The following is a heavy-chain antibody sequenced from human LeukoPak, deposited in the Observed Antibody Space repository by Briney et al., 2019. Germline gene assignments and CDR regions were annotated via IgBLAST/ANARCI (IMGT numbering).Heavy chain of an antibody. J-gene: IGHJ6*02. Sequence: SQTLSLTCTVSGGSISSGGYYWSWIRQHPGKGLEWIGYIYYSGSTYYNPSLKSRVTISVDTSKNQFSLKLSSVTAADTAVYYCARVTKDYLWFWELLSHGGMDVWGQGTTVTVSS. D-gene: IGHD3-10*01. CDR3: ARVTKDYLWFWELLSHGGMDV. CDR1: GGSISSGGYY. CDR2: IYYSGST. V-gene: IGHV4-31*03.